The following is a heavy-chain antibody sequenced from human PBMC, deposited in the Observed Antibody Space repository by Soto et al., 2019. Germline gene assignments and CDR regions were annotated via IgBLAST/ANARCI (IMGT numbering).Heavy chain of an antibody. Sequence: LFSAASRFALSGNSMDLGRQRTGKGLEWVSSISSSSSYIYYADSVKGRFTISRDNAKTSLYLQMNSLRAEDTAVYYCARDGHQQWLVRASFDYWGQGTLVTVSS. CDR2: ISSSSSYI. V-gene: IGHV3-21*01. D-gene: IGHD6-19*01. CDR3: ARDGHQQWLVRASFDY. J-gene: IGHJ4*02. CDR1: RFALSGNS.